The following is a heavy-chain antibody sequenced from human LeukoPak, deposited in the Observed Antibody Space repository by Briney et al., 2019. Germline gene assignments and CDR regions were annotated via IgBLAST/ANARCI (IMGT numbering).Heavy chain of an antibody. V-gene: IGHV4-34*01. CDR3: ARRGNIFGFGY. D-gene: IGHD3-3*01. J-gene: IGHJ4*02. Sequence: SETLSLTCAVYGGSFSGYYWSWIRQPPGKGLEWIGEINHSGSTYYNPSLKSRVTISVDTSKNQFSLKLSSVTAADTAVYYCARRGNIFGFGYWGQGTLVTVSS. CDR1: GGSFSGYY. CDR2: INHSGST.